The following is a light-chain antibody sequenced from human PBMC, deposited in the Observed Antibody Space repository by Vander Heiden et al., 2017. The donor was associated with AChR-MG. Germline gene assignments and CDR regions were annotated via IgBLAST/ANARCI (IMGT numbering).Light chain of an antibody. Sequence: EIVLTQSPGTLSLSAGDRATLSCRASQSVSSSYLAWYQQKPGQAPRLLIYGASSRATGIPDRFSGSGSGTDFTLTISRLGPEDFAVYYCQQYGSSPLTFGGGTKVEIK. CDR3: QQYGSSPLT. CDR2: GAS. CDR1: QSVSSSY. V-gene: IGKV3-20*01. J-gene: IGKJ4*01.